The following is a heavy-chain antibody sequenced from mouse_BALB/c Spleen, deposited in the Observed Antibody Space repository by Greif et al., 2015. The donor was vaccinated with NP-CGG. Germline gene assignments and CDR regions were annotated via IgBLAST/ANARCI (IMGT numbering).Heavy chain of an antibody. CDR1: GYTFTDYN. J-gene: IGHJ1*01. D-gene: IGHD4-1*01. CDR3: ARGRTGTGYFDV. V-gene: IGHV1S29*02. Sequence: EVQLQQSGPELVKPGASVKISCKASGYTFTDYNMHWVKQSHGKSLEWIGYIYPYNGGTGYNQKFKSKATLTVDNSSSTAYMELRSLTSEDSAVYYCARGRTGTGYFDVWGAGTTVTVSS. CDR2: IYPYNGGT.